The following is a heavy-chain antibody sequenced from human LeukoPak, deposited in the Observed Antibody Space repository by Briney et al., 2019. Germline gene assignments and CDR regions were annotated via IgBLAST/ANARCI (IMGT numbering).Heavy chain of an antibody. CDR1: GYIFSNYG. CDR2: ISGYNGNT. CDR3: ATHLTHRRNYDSTGYQIVPAF. J-gene: IGHJ4*02. V-gene: IGHV1-18*01. D-gene: IGHD3-22*01. Sequence: GAVTASCKGSGYIFSNYGISGVRQAPGQGREGMGWISGYNGNTKYTQRVQGRVTMTTETYTRRAYMEVRRQRADATAVYDCATHLTHRRNYDSTGYQIVPAFWGQGTLVTVSP.